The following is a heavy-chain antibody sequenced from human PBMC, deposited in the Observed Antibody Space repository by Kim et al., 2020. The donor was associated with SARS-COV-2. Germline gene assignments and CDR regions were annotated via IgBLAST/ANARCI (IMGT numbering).Heavy chain of an antibody. CDR2: INHSGST. J-gene: IGHJ3*02. D-gene: IGHD7-27*01. Sequence: SETLSLTCAVYGGSFSGYYWSWIRQPPGKGLEWIGEINHSGSTNYNPSLKSRVTISVDTSKNQFSLKLSSVTAADTAVYYCASSQTGGLAFDIWGQGTMVTVSS. CDR1: GGSFSGYY. CDR3: ASSQTGGLAFDI. V-gene: IGHV4-34*01.